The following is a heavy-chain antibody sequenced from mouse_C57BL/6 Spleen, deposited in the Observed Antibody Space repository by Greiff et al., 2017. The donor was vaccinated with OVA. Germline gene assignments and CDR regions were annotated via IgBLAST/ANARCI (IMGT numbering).Heavy chain of an antibody. Sequence: VMLVESGPGLVQPSQSLSITCTVSGFSLTSYGVHWVRQSPGKGLEWLGVIWSGGSTDYNAAFISRLSISKDNSKSQVFFKMNSLQADDTAIYYCARTLHGYYAMDYWGQGTSVTVSS. J-gene: IGHJ4*01. CDR1: GFSLTSYG. V-gene: IGHV2-2*01. CDR2: IWSGGST. CDR3: ARTLHGYYAMDY.